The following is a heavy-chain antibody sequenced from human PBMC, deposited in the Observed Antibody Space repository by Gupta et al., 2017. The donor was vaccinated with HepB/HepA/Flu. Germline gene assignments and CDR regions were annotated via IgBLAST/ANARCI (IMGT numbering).Heavy chain of an antibody. Sequence: EVQLVESGGGLVKPGGSLDLSCAASEFPFGGFGMGWARTAPGKGWEWVTNIKQDGNEKYCVDSVKGRFTISRETAKNSLYLQMNSLRAEDTAVYYCARVRIVGATRPYYYYMDVWGKGTTVTVSS. CDR2: IKQDGNEK. J-gene: IGHJ6*03. CDR3: ARVRIVGATRPYYYYMDV. V-gene: IGHV3-7*01. D-gene: IGHD1-26*01. CDR1: EFPFGGFG.